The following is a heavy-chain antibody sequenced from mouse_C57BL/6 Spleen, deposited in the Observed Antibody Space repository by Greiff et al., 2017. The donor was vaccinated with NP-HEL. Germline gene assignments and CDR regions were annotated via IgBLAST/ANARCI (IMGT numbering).Heavy chain of an antibody. J-gene: IGHJ2*01. D-gene: IGHD1-1*01. CDR3: ARDGSYYFDY. CDR1: GYTFTSYW. Sequence: QVHVKQPGAELVRPGSSVKLSCKASGYTFTSYWMDWVKQRPGQGLEWIGNIYPSDSETHYNQKFKDKATLTVDKSSSTAYMQLSSLTSEDSAVYYCARDGSYYFDYWGQGTTLTVSS. CDR2: IYPSDSET. V-gene: IGHV1-61*01.